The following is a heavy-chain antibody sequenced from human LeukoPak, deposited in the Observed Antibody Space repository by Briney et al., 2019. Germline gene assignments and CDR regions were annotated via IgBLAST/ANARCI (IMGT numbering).Heavy chain of an antibody. CDR3: ARQIVQYYYDSSGYFDY. CDR1: GGSISSSSYY. J-gene: IGHJ4*02. V-gene: IGHV4-39*01. D-gene: IGHD3-22*01. CDR2: IYYSGST. Sequence: SETLSLTCTVSGGSISSSSYYWGWIRQPPGKGLEWIGSIYYSGSTYYNPPLKSRVTISVDTSKNQFSLKLSSVTAADTAVYYCARQIVQYYYDSSGYFDYWGQGTLVTVSS.